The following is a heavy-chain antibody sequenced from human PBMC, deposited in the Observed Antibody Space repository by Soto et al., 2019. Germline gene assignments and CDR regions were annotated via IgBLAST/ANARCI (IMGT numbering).Heavy chain of an antibody. V-gene: IGHV5-51*01. D-gene: IGHD3-10*01. Sequence: GESLKISCKGSGYSFTSYWIGWVRQMPGKGLEWMGIIYPGDSDTRYSPSFQGQVTTSADKSISTAYLQWSSLKASDTAMYYCARNVVLRDYYGSGSSYYYYGMDVWGQGTTVTVSS. CDR2: IYPGDSDT. CDR1: GYSFTSYW. J-gene: IGHJ6*02. CDR3: ARNVVLRDYYGSGSSYYYYGMDV.